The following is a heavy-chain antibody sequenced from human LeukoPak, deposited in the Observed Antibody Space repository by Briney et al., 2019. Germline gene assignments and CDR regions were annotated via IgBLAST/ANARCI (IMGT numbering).Heavy chain of an antibody. CDR3: ARDNYYGSGSYFP. D-gene: IGHD3-10*01. CDR1: GFTFSSYS. J-gene: IGHJ5*02. Sequence: AGGSLRLSCAASGFTFSSYSMNWVRQAPGKGLEWVSSISSSSSYIYYADSVKGRFTISRDNAKNSLYPQMNSLRAEDTAVYYCARDNYYGSGSYFPWGQGTLVTVSS. V-gene: IGHV3-21*01. CDR2: ISSSSSYI.